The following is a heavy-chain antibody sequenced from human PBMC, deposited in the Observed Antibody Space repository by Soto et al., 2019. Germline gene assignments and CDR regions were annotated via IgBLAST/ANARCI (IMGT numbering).Heavy chain of an antibody. Sequence: GGSLRLSCAASGFTFSSYWMHWVRQAPGKGLVWVSRINSDGSSTSYADSVKGRFTISRDNAKNTLYLQMNSLRAEDTAVYYCAKVTGGIAARLTFDYWGQGTLVTVSS. J-gene: IGHJ4*02. CDR3: AKVTGGIAARLTFDY. V-gene: IGHV3-74*01. CDR2: INSDGSST. D-gene: IGHD6-6*01. CDR1: GFTFSSYW.